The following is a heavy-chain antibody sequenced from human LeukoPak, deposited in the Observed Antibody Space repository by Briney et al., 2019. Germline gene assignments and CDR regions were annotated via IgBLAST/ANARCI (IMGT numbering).Heavy chain of an antibody. J-gene: IGHJ6*02. D-gene: IGHD3-3*01. Sequence: ASVKVSCKASGYTFTSYVMHWVRQAPGQRLEWMGWINAGNGNTKYSQKFQGRVTITRDTSASTACMELSSLRSEDTAVYYCARDLDDFWDYYYGMDVWGQGTTVTVSS. V-gene: IGHV1-3*01. CDR1: GYTFTSYV. CDR2: INAGNGNT. CDR3: ARDLDDFWDYYYGMDV.